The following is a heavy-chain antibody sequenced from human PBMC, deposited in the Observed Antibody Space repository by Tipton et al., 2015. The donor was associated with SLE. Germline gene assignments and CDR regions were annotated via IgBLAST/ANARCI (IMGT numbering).Heavy chain of an antibody. D-gene: IGHD6-19*01. CDR2: FYHSGST. Sequence: GLVKPSETLSLICNVSGHSISSGYYWGWIRQFPGKGLEWIGSFYHSGSTYYNPSLKSRVTISVDTSKNQFSLKLSSVTAADTAVYYCARLGTSVALDAFDIWGQGTMVTVSS. J-gene: IGHJ3*02. V-gene: IGHV4-38-2*02. CDR1: GHSISSGYY. CDR3: ARLGTSVALDAFDI.